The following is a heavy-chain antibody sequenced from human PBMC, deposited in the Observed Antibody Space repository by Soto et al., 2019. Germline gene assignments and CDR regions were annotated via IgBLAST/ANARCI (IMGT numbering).Heavy chain of an antibody. Sequence: GESLKISCKGSGYSFTTYWIGWVRQMPGKGLEWMGIIYPDDSDTKYSPSFQGQVTISADKSISTAYLQWSSLRASDTAMYYCARHDRIVATDEGGNEGHYYYGMDVWGQGTKVTVS. D-gene: IGHD6-13*01. CDR3: ARHDRIVATDEGGNEGHYYYGMDV. V-gene: IGHV5-51*01. CDR1: GYSFTTYW. J-gene: IGHJ6*02. CDR2: IYPDDSDT.